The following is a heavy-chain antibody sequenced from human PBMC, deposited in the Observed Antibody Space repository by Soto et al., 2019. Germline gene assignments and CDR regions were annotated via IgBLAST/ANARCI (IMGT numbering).Heavy chain of an antibody. J-gene: IGHJ5*02. CDR2: ISSSSSYI. Sequence: GGSLRLSCAASGFTFSSYSMNWVCQAPGKGLEWVSSISSSSSYIYYADSVKGRFTISRDNAKNSLYLQMNSLRAEDTAVYYCARGPYSSGWYNWFDPWGQGTLVTVSS. D-gene: IGHD6-13*01. CDR1: GFTFSSYS. V-gene: IGHV3-21*01. CDR3: ARGPYSSGWYNWFDP.